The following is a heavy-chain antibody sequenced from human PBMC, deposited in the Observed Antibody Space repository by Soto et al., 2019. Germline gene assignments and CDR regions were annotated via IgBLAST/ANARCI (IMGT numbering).Heavy chain of an antibody. V-gene: IGHV3-33*01. Sequence: QVQLVESGGGVVQPGRSLRLSCAASGFTFSSYGMHWVRQAPGKGLEWVAVIWYDGSNKYYADSVKGRFTISRDNSKKTLYLQMNSLRAEDTAVYYCARLPAAITMSGMDVWGQGTTVTVSS. D-gene: IGHD2-2*02. CDR2: IWYDGSNK. CDR1: GFTFSSYG. CDR3: ARLPAAITMSGMDV. J-gene: IGHJ6*02.